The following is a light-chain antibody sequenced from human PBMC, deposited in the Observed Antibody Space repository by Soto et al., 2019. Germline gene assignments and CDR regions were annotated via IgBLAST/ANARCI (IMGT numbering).Light chain of an antibody. CDR2: GAS. V-gene: IGKV1-33*01. J-gene: IGKJ5*01. CDR1: QTISRH. CDR3: QQYDNLSIT. Sequence: DIHMTQSPSSLSPSVGDRVTLTCRASQTISRHLNWYQQKAGRAPRLLIYGASNLQSGVPSRFSGSGSGTDFTLTISSLLPEDIATYYCQQYDNLSITFGQGTRLEI.